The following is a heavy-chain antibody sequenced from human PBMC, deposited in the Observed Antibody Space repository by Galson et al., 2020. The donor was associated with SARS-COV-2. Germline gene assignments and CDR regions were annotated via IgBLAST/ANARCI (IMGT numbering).Heavy chain of an antibody. D-gene: IGHD6-6*01. Sequence: GESLKISCAASGFTFSRYDMHWVRQVTGKGLEWVAATGTAGDTYYPGSVKGRFTISRENAKNSLYLQMNSLTVGDTAVYYCAREQSIGEDGRYVMDVWGQGTTVTVSS. J-gene: IGHJ6*02. V-gene: IGHV3-13*01. CDR3: AREQSIGEDGRYVMDV. CDR2: TGTAGDT. CDR1: GFTFSRYD.